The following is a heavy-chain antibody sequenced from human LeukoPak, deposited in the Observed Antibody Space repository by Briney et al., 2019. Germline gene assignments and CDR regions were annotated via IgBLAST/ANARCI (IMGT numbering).Heavy chain of an antibody. J-gene: IGHJ5*02. CDR3: ARVGLGVGSGRKASGFDP. CDR1: GFTFSGYW. CDR2: IKEDGSEK. V-gene: IGHV3-7*01. Sequence: GGSLRLSCAASGFTFSGYWMTWVRQAPGKGQEWEANIKEDGSEKNYVDSVKGRFTISRDNAKNSLYLQMHSLRAEDTAVYYCARVGLGVGSGRKASGFDPWGQGTLVTVSS. D-gene: IGHD3-10*01.